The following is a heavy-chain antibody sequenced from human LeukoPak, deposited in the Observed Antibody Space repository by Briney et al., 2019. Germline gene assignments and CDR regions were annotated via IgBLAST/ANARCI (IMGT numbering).Heavy chain of an antibody. CDR3: AQETTHYYFDY. CDR1: GYTFTGYY. CDR2: INPNSGGT. V-gene: IGHV1-2*02. Sequence: ASVKVSCKASGYTFTGYYMHWVRQAPGQGLEWMGWINPNSGGTSYAQKFQGRVTMTRDTSISTAYMELSRLRSDDTAVYYCAQETTHYYFDYWGQGTLVTVSS. D-gene: IGHD4-11*01. J-gene: IGHJ4*02.